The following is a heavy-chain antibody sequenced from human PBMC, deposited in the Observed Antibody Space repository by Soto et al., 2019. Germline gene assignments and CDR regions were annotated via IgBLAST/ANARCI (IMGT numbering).Heavy chain of an antibody. V-gene: IGHV4-59*02. J-gene: IGHJ5*02. D-gene: IGHD1-1*01. CDR3: ARGNDWKSSCFDP. CDR2: VSSASNA. Sequence: QVQLQESGPGLVKPSETLSLTCTVSDGSVSRYYWNWIRQSPGRGLEWIGYVSSASNANYNPSLRSRVTISLGTSKSQFSPELTSVTTADTAVYYCARGNDWKSSCFDPWGQGTLVTVSS. CDR1: DGSVSRYY.